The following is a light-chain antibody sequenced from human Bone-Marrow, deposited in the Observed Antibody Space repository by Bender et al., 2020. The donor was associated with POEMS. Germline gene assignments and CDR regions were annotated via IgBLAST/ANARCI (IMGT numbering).Light chain of an antibody. J-gene: IGLJ3*02. Sequence: QSALTQPASVSGSPGQSITISCTGTSSDVGGYNLVSWYQQHPGKAPRLIIYEGNKRPSGVPDRFSGSKSGTSASLAITGLQAEDEGDYYCQSYDNSLGGWVFGGGTKLTVL. CDR3: QSYDNSLGGWV. V-gene: IGLV2-14*02. CDR1: SSDVGGYNL. CDR2: EGN.